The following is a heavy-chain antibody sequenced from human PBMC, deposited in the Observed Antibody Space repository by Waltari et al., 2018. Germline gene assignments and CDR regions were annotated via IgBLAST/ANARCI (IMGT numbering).Heavy chain of an antibody. V-gene: IGHV4-34*02. CDR2: NSLKDVT. J-gene: IGHJ6*02. CDR3: ARVGDYHGSGRFGLDV. CDR1: GASLSDYF. D-gene: IGHD3-10*01. Sequence: QVQLQQWGATLLKPSETLSLTCAVYGASLSDYFWTWIRQSPGKGLEWIGENSLKDVTYYNPSLESRVSVHLDTSKNQFDRRLESVTAADAAVDYGARVGDYHGSGRFGLDVWGQGTRVTVSS.